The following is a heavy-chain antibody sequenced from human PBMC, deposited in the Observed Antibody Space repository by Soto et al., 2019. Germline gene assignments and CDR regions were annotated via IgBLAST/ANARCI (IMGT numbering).Heavy chain of an antibody. Sequence: PGGSLRLSCAASGFTFSSYAMSWVRQAPGKGLEWVSAISGSGGSTYYADSVKGRFTISRDNSKNTLYLQMNSLRAEDTAVYYCAKGVTFGGVIVILGDAFDIWGQGTMVTVSS. CDR3: AKGVTFGGVIVILGDAFDI. D-gene: IGHD3-16*02. V-gene: IGHV3-23*01. CDR2: ISGSGGST. J-gene: IGHJ3*02. CDR1: GFTFSSYA.